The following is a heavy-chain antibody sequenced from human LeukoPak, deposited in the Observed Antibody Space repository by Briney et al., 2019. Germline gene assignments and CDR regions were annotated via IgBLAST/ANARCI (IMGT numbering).Heavy chain of an antibody. CDR3: AKDSGIVGATIDY. V-gene: IGHV3-23*01. J-gene: IGHJ4*02. CDR1: GFTFSTYS. CDR2: ISGSGGST. D-gene: IGHD1-26*01. Sequence: GGSLRLSCAASGFTFSTYSMTWVRQAPGKGLEWVSAISGSGGSTYYADSVKGRFTISRDNSKNTLYLQMNSLRAEDTAVYYCAKDSGIVGATIDYWGQGTLVTVSS.